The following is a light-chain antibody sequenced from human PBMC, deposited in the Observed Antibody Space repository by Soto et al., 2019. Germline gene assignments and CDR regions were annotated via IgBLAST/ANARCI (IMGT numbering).Light chain of an antibody. J-gene: IGLJ1*01. CDR2: DVS. Sequence: QSVLTHPASVSGYPGQSITISCSGTTNDVDDYKYFSWYQQHPGKAPTLLIFDVSHRPSRASNRFSGSKSANTASLTISGLQAEEEADYHCTSYTRDTALVFGTGTKVTVL. CDR3: TSYTRDTALV. CDR1: TNDVDDYKY. V-gene: IGLV2-14*03.